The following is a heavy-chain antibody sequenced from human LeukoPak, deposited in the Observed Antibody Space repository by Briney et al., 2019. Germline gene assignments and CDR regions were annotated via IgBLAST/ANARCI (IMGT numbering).Heavy chain of an antibody. V-gene: IGHV3-23*01. D-gene: IGHD6-19*01. CDR3: AKTISGWYYFDY. CDR2: ISGSGGST. CDR1: GFTFSSYA. J-gene: IGHJ4*02. Sequence: TGGSLRLSCAASGFTFSSYAMSWVRQAPGKGLEWVSAISGSGGSTYYADSVKGRFTISRDNSKNTLYLQMNSLRAEDTAVYYCAKTISGWYYFDYWGQGTLVTVSS.